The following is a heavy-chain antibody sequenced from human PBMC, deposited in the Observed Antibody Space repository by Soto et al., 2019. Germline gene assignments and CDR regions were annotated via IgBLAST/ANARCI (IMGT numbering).Heavy chain of an antibody. D-gene: IGHD3-22*01. CDR1: GYTFTTYG. J-gene: IGHJ4*02. CDR3: ARGPTDYYDNSGNYFLDY. V-gene: IGHV1-18*01. Sequence: ASVKVSCKASGYTFTTYGMSWVRQAPGQGLDWMGWISTYNGNTKYAERLQGRVTMTTDTTTSTAYMELRSLRSDDTAVYYCARGPTDYYDNSGNYFLDYWGQGTLVTV. CDR2: ISTYNGNT.